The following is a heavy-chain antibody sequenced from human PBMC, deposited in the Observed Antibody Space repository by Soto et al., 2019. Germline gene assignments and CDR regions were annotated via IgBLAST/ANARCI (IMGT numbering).Heavy chain of an antibody. J-gene: IGHJ3*02. D-gene: IGHD6-13*01. CDR2: IGSSGGST. CDR1: EFIFSNYA. V-gene: IGHV3-23*01. Sequence: GGSLRLSCAASEFIFSNYAMNWVRQAPGKGLEWVSGIGSSGGSTYYADSVKGRFTISRDNSKDTVYLQMNSLRAEDTAIYYCAKARRNHLIAAVTFDIWGQGTMVTVSS. CDR3: AKARRNHLIAAVTFDI.